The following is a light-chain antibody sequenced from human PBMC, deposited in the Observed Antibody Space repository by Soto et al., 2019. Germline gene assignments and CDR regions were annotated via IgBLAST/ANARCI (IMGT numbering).Light chain of an antibody. J-gene: IGLJ2*01. Sequence: QSALTQPASVSGSPGQSITISCTGTSSDVGSYPYVSWYQQHPGKAPKLMIYDVNSRPSGVSNRFSGSKSGNTASLTISGLQAEDEADYYCGSYTTSSTVVFGGGTQL. CDR3: GSYTTSSTVV. CDR2: DVN. CDR1: SSDVGSYPY. V-gene: IGLV2-14*01.